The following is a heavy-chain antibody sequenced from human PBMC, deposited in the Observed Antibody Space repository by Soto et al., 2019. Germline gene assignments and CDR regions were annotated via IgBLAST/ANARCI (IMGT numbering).Heavy chain of an antibody. CDR3: ARDTGFYGGYNGFDP. CDR2: IYYTGTT. J-gene: IGHJ5*02. Sequence: QVQLQESGPGLLKPSQTLSLTCTVSGGSISGAAYYWSWIRHLPGKVLEWIGYIYYTGTTYYRPSLESRVTISLDTSKNQSSLKLTSVTAADTAVYYCARDTGFYGGYNGFDPWGQGTLVTVSS. CDR1: GGSISGAAYY. D-gene: IGHD3-16*01. V-gene: IGHV4-31*03.